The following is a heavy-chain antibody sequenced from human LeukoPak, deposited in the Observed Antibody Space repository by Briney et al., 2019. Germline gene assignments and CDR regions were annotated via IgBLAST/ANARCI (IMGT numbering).Heavy chain of an antibody. Sequence: GGSLRLSCAASGFTVSNSYMSWVRQAPGKGLEWVSGMSGPGGTTYYADSVKGRFTISRDNSQNTPYLQMNSLRAEDTAVYYCAKERGLVVVSSFDYWGQGTLVTVSS. CDR3: AKERGLVVVSSFDY. CDR1: GFTVSNSY. CDR2: MSGPGGTT. V-gene: IGHV3-23*01. D-gene: IGHD2-21*01. J-gene: IGHJ4*02.